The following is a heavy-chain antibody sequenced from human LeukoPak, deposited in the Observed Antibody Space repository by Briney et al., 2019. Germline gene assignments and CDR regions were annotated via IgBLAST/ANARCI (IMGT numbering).Heavy chain of an antibody. CDR2: ISGSGGST. CDR1: GFTFSSYA. J-gene: IGHJ4*02. D-gene: IGHD3-3*01. CDR3: VIPPLDFFGAGGYFDY. Sequence: PGRSLRLSCAASGFTFSSYAMSWVRQAPGKGLEWVSAISGSGGSTYYADSVKGRFTISRDNSKNTLYLQMNSLRAEDTAVYYCVIPPLDFFGAGGYFDYWGQGTLVTVSS. V-gene: IGHV3-23*01.